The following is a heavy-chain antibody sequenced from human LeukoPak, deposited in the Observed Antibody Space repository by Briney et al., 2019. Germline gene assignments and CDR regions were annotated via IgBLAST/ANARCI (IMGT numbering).Heavy chain of an antibody. CDR1: GYTFTGYY. V-gene: IGHV1-2*02. J-gene: IGHJ1*01. CDR2: INPNSGGT. D-gene: IGHD6-19*01. CDR3: ARSPYSSGWYGVFGYFQH. Sequence: GASVKVSCKASGYTFTGYYMHWVRQAPGQGLEWMGWINPNSGGTNYAQKFQGRVTMTRDTSISTAYMELSRLRSDDTAVYYCARSPYSSGWYGVFGYFQHWGQGTLVTVSS.